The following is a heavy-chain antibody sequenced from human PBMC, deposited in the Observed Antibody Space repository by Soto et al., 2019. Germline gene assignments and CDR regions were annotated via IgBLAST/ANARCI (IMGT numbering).Heavy chain of an antibody. J-gene: IGHJ4*02. V-gene: IGHV1-18*04. CDR2: INTYNGQT. Sequence: QVQLVQSGAGVKKPGASVKVSCKTSVYAFTTYSITWVRQAPGQGLEWVGWINTYNGQTHYAQKFQGRLTVTTDTSSGTVYMELRSLASDDTAVYYCARGPQTSDFWGQGTLVTVSS. D-gene: IGHD2-2*01. CDR3: ARGPQTSDF. CDR1: VYAFTTYS.